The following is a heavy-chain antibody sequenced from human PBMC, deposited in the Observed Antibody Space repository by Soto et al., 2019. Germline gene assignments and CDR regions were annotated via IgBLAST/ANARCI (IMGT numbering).Heavy chain of an antibody. CDR3: ARDHLILPAHDFFYGSDV. Sequence: HLGGSLRLSCEVSGFVFSMYSMSWVRQTPGKGLEWVAKIPQEGVDGHYADSVKGRFTISRDNGKNSLYLQMNNLRAEDTAVYYCARDHLILPAHDFFYGSDVWGRGATVTVSS. J-gene: IGHJ6*02. CDR2: IPQEGVDG. V-gene: IGHV3-7*03. CDR1: GFVFSMYS. D-gene: IGHD2-21*02.